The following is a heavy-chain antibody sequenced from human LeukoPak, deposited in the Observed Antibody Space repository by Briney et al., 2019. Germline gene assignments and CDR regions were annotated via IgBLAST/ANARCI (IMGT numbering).Heavy chain of an antibody. J-gene: IGHJ4*02. D-gene: IGHD1-26*01. CDR1: GFTFSSYG. V-gene: IGHV3-33*01. CDR2: IWYDGSNK. CDR3: AGEHFSGSYGGSDY. Sequence: GGSLRLSCAASGFTFSSYGMHWVRQAPGKGLEWVAVIWYDGSNKYYADSVKGRFTISRDNSKNTLYLQMNSLRAEDTAVYYCAGEHFSGSYGGSDYWGQGTLVTVSS.